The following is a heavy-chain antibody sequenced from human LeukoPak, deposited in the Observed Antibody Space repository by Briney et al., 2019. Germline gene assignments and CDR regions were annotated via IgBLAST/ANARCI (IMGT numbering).Heavy chain of an antibody. Sequence: SETLSLTCTVSGGSISDNYWSWIRQPPGKGLEWIGYAYYIGHTNYNSSLKSRVTMSLDTSKRQFSLRLSSVTAADTAVYFCARHPFATPFDYWGPGTLVTVSS. D-gene: IGHD2-15*01. CDR1: GGSISDNY. V-gene: IGHV4-59*08. CDR3: ARHPFATPFDY. J-gene: IGHJ4*02. CDR2: AYYIGHT.